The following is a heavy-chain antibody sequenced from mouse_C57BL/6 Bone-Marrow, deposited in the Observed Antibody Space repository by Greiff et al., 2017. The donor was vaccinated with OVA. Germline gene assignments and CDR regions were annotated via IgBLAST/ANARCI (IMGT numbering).Heavy chain of an antibody. CDR3: TAYYYGSSHWYFDG. J-gene: IGHJ1*03. V-gene: IGHV14-4*01. CDR1: GFTITDDY. D-gene: IGHD1-1*01. CDR2: IDPENGDT. Sequence: VQLQQSGAELVRPGASVKLSCTASGFTITDDYMHWVKQRPEQGLEWIGWIDPENGDTEYASKFQGKATITADTSSNTAYLQLSSLTSEDTAVYYCTAYYYGSSHWYFDGWGTGTTVTVSS.